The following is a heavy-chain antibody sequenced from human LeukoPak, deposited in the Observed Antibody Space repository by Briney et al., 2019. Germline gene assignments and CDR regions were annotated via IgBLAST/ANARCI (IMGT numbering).Heavy chain of an antibody. CDR2: IHRGST. Sequence: PSETLSFTCSVSGGSINSDYWNWIRQPAGKGLEWIGRIHRGSTNYNPSLKSRITMSLDTSKNQFSLKLSSVTAADTAVYYCARDGGSGWYNYWGQGTLVTVSS. J-gene: IGHJ4*02. D-gene: IGHD6-19*01. CDR3: ARDGGSGWYNY. CDR1: GGSINSDY. V-gene: IGHV4-4*07.